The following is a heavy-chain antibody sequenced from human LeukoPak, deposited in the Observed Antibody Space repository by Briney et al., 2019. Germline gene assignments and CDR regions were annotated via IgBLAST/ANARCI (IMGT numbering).Heavy chain of an antibody. J-gene: IGHJ4*02. CDR1: GYSFTSYW. V-gene: IGHV5-51*01. D-gene: IGHD3-3*01. CDR2: IYPGDSDT. CDR3: ARHKGDFWSGYPWYFDY. Sequence: GESLKISCKGSGYSFTSYWIGWVRQMPGKGLEWMGIIYPGDSDTRYSPSFQGQVTISADKSISTAYLQWSSLKDSDTAMYYCARHKGDFWSGYPWYFDYWGQGTLVTVSS.